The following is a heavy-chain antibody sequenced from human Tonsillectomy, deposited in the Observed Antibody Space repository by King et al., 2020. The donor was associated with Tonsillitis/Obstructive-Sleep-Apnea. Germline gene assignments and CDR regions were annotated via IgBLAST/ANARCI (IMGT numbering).Heavy chain of an antibody. J-gene: IGHJ4*02. V-gene: IGHV3-23*04. CDR2: LGGSGGSA. Sequence: VQLVESGGGLVQPGGSLRLSCAASGFTFSSYAMSWVRQAPGKGLEWVSALGGSGGSAYYADSVKGRLTISRDNSIHTLYLQMNSLRAEDTAVYYCAKEALAAAGSFFDYWGQGTLVTVSS. CDR3: AKEALAAAGSFFDY. D-gene: IGHD6-13*01. CDR1: GFTFSSYA.